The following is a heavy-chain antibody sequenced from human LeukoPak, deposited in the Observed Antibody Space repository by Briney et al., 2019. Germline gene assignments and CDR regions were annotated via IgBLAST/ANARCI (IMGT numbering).Heavy chain of an antibody. Sequence: GRSLRLSCAASGFTFSSYGMHWVRQAPGKGLEWVAVISYDGSNKYYADSVKGRFTISRDNSKNTLYLQMNSLRAEDTAVYYCSNGRTSSGTLQHDYWGQGTLVTVSS. CDR1: GFTFSSYG. CDR2: ISYDGSNK. CDR3: SNGRTSSGTLQHDY. V-gene: IGHV3-30*18. J-gene: IGHJ4*02. D-gene: IGHD6-19*01.